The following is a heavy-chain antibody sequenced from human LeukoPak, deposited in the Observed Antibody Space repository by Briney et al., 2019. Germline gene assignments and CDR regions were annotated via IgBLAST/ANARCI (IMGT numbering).Heavy chain of an antibody. CDR1: GGTFSSYA. V-gene: IGHV1-69*06. CDR2: IIPIFGTA. Sequence: SVKVSCKASGGTFSSYATSWVRQAPGQGLEWMGGIIPIFGTANYAQKFQGRVTITADKSTSTAYMELSSLRSEDTAVYYCARAGQLVYNYYYMDVWGKGTTVTVSS. D-gene: IGHD6-6*01. CDR3: ARAGQLVYNYYYMDV. J-gene: IGHJ6*03.